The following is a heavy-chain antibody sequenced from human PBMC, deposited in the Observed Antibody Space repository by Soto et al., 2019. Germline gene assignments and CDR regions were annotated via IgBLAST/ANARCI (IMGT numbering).Heavy chain of an antibody. Sequence: QVQLQQWGAGLLKPSETLSLTCAVYGGSFSGYSWSWIPQPPGKGMEGIGEINHSGSTNYNPSLKSRVTISVDTSKNQFSLKLSSVTAADTAVYYCARGRSWYPFDYWGQGTLVTVSS. CDR2: INHSGST. D-gene: IGHD6-13*01. CDR1: GGSFSGYS. CDR3: ARGRSWYPFDY. J-gene: IGHJ4*02. V-gene: IGHV4-34*01.